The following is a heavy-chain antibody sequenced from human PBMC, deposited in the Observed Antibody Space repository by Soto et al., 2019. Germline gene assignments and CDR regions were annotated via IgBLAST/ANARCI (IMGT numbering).Heavy chain of an antibody. J-gene: IGHJ6*02. CDR1: GDSVSSYY. CDR3: ARGVLRCYRYGMDV. Sequence: QVQLQESGPGLVKPSETLSLSCTVSGDSVSSYYWSWIRQLPGRGLEWIGYSYISGNTNYNHSRKIQITISRDTSTNQFSLNLKSVTAADTAVYYCARGVLRCYRYGMDVWGQGTTVTVSS. CDR2: SYISGNT. V-gene: IGHV4-59*02. D-gene: IGHD2-15*01.